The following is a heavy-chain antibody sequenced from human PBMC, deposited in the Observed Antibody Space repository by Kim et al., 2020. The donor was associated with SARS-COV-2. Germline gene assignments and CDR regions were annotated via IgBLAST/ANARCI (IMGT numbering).Heavy chain of an antibody. D-gene: IGHD5-12*01. CDR3: ARVLGATTSSYYYYYGMDV. CDR2: FSYSGTT. V-gene: IGHV4-59*11. CDR1: GGSISSHF. Sequence: SETLSLTCTVSGGSISSHFWICFLQPPGKGLEWIGYFSYSGTTIHNPSLKRRVTISADTSKNQLSLKVSSVTAADTAVYYCARVLGATTSSYYYYYGMDV. J-gene: IGHJ6*01.